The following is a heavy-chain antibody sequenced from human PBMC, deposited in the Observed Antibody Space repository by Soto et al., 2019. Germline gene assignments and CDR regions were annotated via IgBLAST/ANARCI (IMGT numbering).Heavy chain of an antibody. J-gene: IGHJ4*02. V-gene: IGHV1-24*01. CDR3: ATDKSGWRAFDS. D-gene: IGHD6-19*01. Sequence: ASVKVSCKVSGYTLTELSMHWVRQAPGKGLEWMGGFDPEDGETIYAQKFQGRVTMTEDTSTDTAYMELSSLRSEDTAVYYCATDKSGWRAFDSWGQGTLVTVSS. CDR1: GYTLTELS. CDR2: FDPEDGET.